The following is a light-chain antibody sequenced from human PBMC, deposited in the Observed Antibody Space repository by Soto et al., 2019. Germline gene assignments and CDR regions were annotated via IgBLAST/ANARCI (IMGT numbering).Light chain of an antibody. CDR1: QSISSY. J-gene: IGKJ4*01. CDR2: AAS. V-gene: IGKV1-39*01. CDR3: QKSYSTPLT. Sequence: DIQMTQSPSSLSASVGDRVTITCRASQSISSYLNWYQQKPGKAPKLLIYAASSLQSGVPSRFSGSGSGTDFTLTISSLQPEDFATYYCQKSYSTPLTCGGGTKGDIK.